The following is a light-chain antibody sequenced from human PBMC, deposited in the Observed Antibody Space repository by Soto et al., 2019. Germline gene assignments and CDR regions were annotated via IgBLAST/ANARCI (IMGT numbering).Light chain of an antibody. J-gene: IGKJ1*01. CDR1: QSISSR. CDR3: QQYNNWHPWT. CDR2: GAS. Sequence: EIVLTQSPCTLTLSPGKRATLSCRASQSISSRSLAWYQQRPGQAPRLLMYGASTRATGIPARFSGGGSGTEFTLTISSLQYEDFAVYYCQQYNNWHPWTFGQGTKVDIK. V-gene: IGKV3-15*01.